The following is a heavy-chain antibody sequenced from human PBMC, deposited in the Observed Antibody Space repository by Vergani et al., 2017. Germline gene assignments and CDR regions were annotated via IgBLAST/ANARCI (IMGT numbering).Heavy chain of an antibody. J-gene: IGHJ5*02. CDR2: INPSGGST. D-gene: IGHD3-10*01. CDR1: GYTFTSYY. CDR3: ARDPGTRSSGSYFWFDP. V-gene: IGHV1-46*01. Sequence: QVQLVQSGAEVKKPGASVKVSCKASGYTFTSYYMHWVRQAPGQGLEWMGIINPSGGSTSYAQKFQGRVTMTRDTSTSTVSMELSSLRSDDTAVYYCARDPGTRSSGSYFWFDPWGQGTLVTVSS.